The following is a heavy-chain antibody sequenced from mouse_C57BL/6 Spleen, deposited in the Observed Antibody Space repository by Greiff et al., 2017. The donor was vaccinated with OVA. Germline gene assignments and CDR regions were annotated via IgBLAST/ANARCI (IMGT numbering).Heavy chain of an antibody. V-gene: IGHV5-9-1*02. D-gene: IGHD2-1*01. Sequence: EVMLVESGEGLVKPGGSLKLSCAASGFTFSSYAMSWVRQTPEKRLEWVAYISSGGDYIYYADTVKGRFTISRDNARNTLYLQMSSLKSEDTAMYYCTRDRIYYGNYEGAMDYWGQGTSVTVSS. J-gene: IGHJ4*01. CDR3: TRDRIYYGNYEGAMDY. CDR1: GFTFSSYA. CDR2: ISSGGDYI.